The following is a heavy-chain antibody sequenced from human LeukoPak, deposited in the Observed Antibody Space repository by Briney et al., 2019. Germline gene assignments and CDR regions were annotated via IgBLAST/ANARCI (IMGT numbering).Heavy chain of an antibody. V-gene: IGHV3-11*01. Sequence: GGSLRLSCAASGFPFSDYYMSWIRQAPGKGLEGVSYISSSGSTIYYADSVKGRFTISRDNAKNSLYLQMNSLRAEDTAVYYCARVPIAVAGTHYYYYMDVWGKGTTVTVSS. CDR3: ARVPIAVAGTHYYYYMDV. CDR1: GFPFSDYY. D-gene: IGHD6-19*01. CDR2: ISSSGSTI. J-gene: IGHJ6*03.